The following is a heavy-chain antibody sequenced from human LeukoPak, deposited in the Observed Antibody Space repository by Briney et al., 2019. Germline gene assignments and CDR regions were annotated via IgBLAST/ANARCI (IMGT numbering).Heavy chain of an antibody. Sequence: PGGSLRLSCAASGFTFSSYAMHWVRQAPGKGLEWVAVISYDGSNKYYADSVKGRFTISRDNSKNTLYLQMNSLRAEDTAVYYCARDLPPYGGYVARSVLDYWGQGTLVTVSS. CDR2: ISYDGSNK. CDR3: ARDLPPYGGYVARSVLDY. D-gene: IGHD5-12*01. J-gene: IGHJ4*02. V-gene: IGHV3-30-3*01. CDR1: GFTFSSYA.